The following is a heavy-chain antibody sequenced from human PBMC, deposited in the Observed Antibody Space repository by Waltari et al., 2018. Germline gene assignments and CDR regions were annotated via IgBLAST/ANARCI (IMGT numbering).Heavy chain of an antibody. J-gene: IGHJ5*02. D-gene: IGHD2-15*01. V-gene: IGHV3-23*04. CDR1: GFTFSSYA. Sequence: EVQLVESGGDLVQPGGSLRLSCAASGFTFSSYAMSWVRQAPGKGLEWVSAISGSGGSTYYADSVKGRFTISRDNSKNTLYLQMNSLRAEDTAVYYCAKYREDYGGNPRWFDPWGQGTLVTVSS. CDR2: ISGSGGST. CDR3: AKYREDYGGNPRWFDP.